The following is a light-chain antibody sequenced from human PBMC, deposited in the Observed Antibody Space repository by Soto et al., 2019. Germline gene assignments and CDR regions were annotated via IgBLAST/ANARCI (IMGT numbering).Light chain of an antibody. CDR3: QHYYTTPIT. V-gene: IGKV4-1*01. CDR1: QSVLYSSNNKNY. CDR2: WAS. Sequence: DIVMTQSPDSLAVSLGERATINCKSSQSVLYSSNNKNYLAWYQQKPGQPPKLLIYWASTRESGVTDRFSGSGSGTDFTLTISSLQAEDVAVYYCQHYYTTPITFGQGTRLRL. J-gene: IGKJ5*01.